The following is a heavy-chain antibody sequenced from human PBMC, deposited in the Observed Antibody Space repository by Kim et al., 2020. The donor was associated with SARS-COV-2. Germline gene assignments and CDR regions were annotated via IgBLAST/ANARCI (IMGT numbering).Heavy chain of an antibody. J-gene: IGHJ6*02. D-gene: IGHD2-2*01. V-gene: IGHV7-4-1*02. CDR2: INTNTGNP. CDR1: GYTFTSYA. CDR3: ARDTIVVVPAAMRKYYYYYGMDV. Sequence: ASVKVSCKASGYTFTSYAMNWVRQAPGQGLEWMGWINTNTGNPTYAQGFTGRFVFSLDTSVSTAYLQISSLKAEDTAVYYCARDTIVVVPAAMRKYYYYYGMDVWGQGTTVTVSS.